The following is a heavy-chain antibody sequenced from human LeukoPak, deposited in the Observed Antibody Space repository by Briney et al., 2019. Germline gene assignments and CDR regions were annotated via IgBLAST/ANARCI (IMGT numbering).Heavy chain of an antibody. D-gene: IGHD6-6*01. CDR3: ARARGPYSSSPKYYFDY. CDR2: MNPNSGNT. J-gene: IGHJ4*02. CDR1: GYTFTSYD. V-gene: IGHV1-8*01. Sequence: GASVKVSCKASGYTFTSYDINWVRQATGQGLEWMGWMNPNSGNTGYAQKFQGRVTMTRNTSISTAYMELSSLRSEDTAVYYCARARGPYSSSPKYYFDYWGQGTLVTVSS.